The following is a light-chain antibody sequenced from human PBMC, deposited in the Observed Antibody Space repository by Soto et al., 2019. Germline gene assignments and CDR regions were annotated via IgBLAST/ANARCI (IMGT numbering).Light chain of an antibody. CDR2: SAS. CDR1: QGLTTSY. Sequence: VVLTQSPGTLSLSPGERATLSCRASQGLTTSYLAWYQQKPGQAPRLVIYSASRRATGIPDRFSGSGSGTDFTLTISRLEAEDFAVYYCQQYGSSSTWTFGQGTKVDIK. CDR3: QQYGSSSTWT. J-gene: IGKJ1*01. V-gene: IGKV3-20*01.